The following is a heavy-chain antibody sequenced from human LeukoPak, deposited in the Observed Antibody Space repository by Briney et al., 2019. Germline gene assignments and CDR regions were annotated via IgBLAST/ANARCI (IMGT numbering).Heavy chain of an antibody. CDR1: GGTFSSYA. D-gene: IGHD2-15*01. V-gene: IGHV1-69*13. CDR3: ARAPERVVVVAATPYYGMDV. J-gene: IGHJ6*02. CDR2: IIPIFGTA. Sequence: GASVKVSCKASGGTFSSYAISWVRQAPGQGLEWMGGIIPIFGTANYAQKFQGRVTITADESTSTAYMELSSLRSEDTAVYYCARAPERVVVVAATPYYGMDVWGQGTTVTVSS.